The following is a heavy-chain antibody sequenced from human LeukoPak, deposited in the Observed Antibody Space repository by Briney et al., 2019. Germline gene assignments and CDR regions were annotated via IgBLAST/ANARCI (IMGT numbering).Heavy chain of an antibody. CDR3: AREVGNGYCSGGSCSNYFDY. J-gene: IGHJ4*02. V-gene: IGHV1-69*13. CDR2: IIPIFGTA. Sequence: ASVKVSCKASGGTFSSYAISWVRQAPGQGLEWMGGIIPIFGTANYAQKFQGRVTITADESTSTAYMELSSLRSEDTAVYYCAREVGNGYCSGGSCSNYFDYWGLGTLVTVSS. D-gene: IGHD2-15*01. CDR1: GGTFSSYA.